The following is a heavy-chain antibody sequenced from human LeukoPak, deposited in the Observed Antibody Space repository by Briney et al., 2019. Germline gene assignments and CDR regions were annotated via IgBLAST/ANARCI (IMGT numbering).Heavy chain of an antibody. CDR2: ISAYNGNT. V-gene: IGHV1-18*01. Sequence: GASVKVSCQASGYTFTNYGINWVRQAPGQGLEWMGWISAYNGNTNYAQKLQGRVTMTTDTSTSTAYMELRSLRSDDTAVYYCARDRNAPGDYLEGNWFDPWGQGTLVTVSS. CDR3: ARDRNAPGDYLEGNWFDP. D-gene: IGHD3-16*01. J-gene: IGHJ5*02. CDR1: GYTFTNYG.